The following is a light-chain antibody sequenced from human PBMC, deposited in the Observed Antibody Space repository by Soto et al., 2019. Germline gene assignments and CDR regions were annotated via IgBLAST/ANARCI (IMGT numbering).Light chain of an antibody. CDR2: AAS. CDR3: QQSNSYPLT. V-gene: IGKV1-8*01. J-gene: IGKJ4*01. CDR1: QGISSY. Sequence: AIRMTQSPSSLSASTGDRVTITCRASQGISSYLAWYQQKPGKAPKLLIYAASTLQSGVPSRFSGSGSGTDFTLTISCLQSDDFATYYCQQSNSYPLTIGGGTKVDIK.